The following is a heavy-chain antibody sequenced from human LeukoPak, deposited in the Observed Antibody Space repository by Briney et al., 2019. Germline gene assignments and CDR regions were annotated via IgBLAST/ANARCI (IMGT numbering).Heavy chain of an antibody. Sequence: ASVKVSCKASGYTFISYAIHWVRQAPGQGLEWMGWINTGNGNTKYSQTFQGRVTITRDTSASTAYMELSSLRFDDTAVYYCAKVESGSSFDYWGQGTLVTVSS. V-gene: IGHV1-3*04. CDR1: GYTFISYA. CDR2: INTGNGNT. CDR3: AKVESGSSFDY. J-gene: IGHJ4*02. D-gene: IGHD6-6*01.